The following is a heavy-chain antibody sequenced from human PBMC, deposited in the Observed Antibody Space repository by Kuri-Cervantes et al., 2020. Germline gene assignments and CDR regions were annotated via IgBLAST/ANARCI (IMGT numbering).Heavy chain of an antibody. J-gene: IGHJ6*02. CDR3: ARSYYDSSGLSGMDV. V-gene: IGHV3-30*14. Sequence: GGSLRLSCAASGFTFSSYAMHWVRQAPGKGLEWVAVISYDGSNKYYADSVKGRFTISRDNSKNTVYLQMNSLRAEDTAVYYCARSYYDSSGLSGMDVWGQGTTVTVSS. CDR2: ISYDGSNK. D-gene: IGHD3-22*01. CDR1: GFTFSSYA.